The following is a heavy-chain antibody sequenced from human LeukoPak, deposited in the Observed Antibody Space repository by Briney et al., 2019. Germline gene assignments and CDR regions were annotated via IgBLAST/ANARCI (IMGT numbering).Heavy chain of an antibody. V-gene: IGHV3-33*01. Sequence: PGGSLRLSCSASGFTFSSYGMHWVRQAPGKGLEWVAVIWYDGSNKYYADSVKGRFTISRDNSKNTLYLQMNSLRAEDTAVYYCARARSIVVVPAAMPSWFDPWGQGTLVTVSS. J-gene: IGHJ5*02. D-gene: IGHD2-2*01. CDR2: IWYDGSNK. CDR3: ARARSIVVVPAAMPSWFDP. CDR1: GFTFSSYG.